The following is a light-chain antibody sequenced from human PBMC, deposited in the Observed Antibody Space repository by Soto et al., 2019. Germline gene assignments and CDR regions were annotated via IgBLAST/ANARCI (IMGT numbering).Light chain of an antibody. CDR3: SSYTSSSTPYV. V-gene: IGLV2-14*01. CDR1: SSGVGGYNY. J-gene: IGLJ1*01. Sequence: QSALTQPASVSGSPGQSITISCTGTSSGVGGYNYVSWYQQHPGKAPKLMIYEVSNRPSGVSNRFSGSKSGNTASLTISGLQAEDEADYYCSSYTSSSTPYVFGTGTKVPVL. CDR2: EVS.